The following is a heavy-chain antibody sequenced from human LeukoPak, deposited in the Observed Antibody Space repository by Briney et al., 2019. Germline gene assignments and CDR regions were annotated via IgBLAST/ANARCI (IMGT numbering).Heavy chain of an antibody. D-gene: IGHD3-10*01. J-gene: IGHJ4*02. V-gene: IGHV4-31*11. CDR2: IYYSGST. Sequence: PSETLSLTCAVYGGSFSGYYWSWIRQHPGKGLEWIGYIYYSGSTYYNPSLKSRVTISVDTSKNQFSLKLSSVTAADTAVYYCARGTYGSGSFDYWGQGTLVTASS. CDR3: ARGTYGSGSFDY. CDR1: GGSFSGYY.